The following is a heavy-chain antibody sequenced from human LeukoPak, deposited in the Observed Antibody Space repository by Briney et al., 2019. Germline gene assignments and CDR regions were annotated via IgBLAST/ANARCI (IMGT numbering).Heavy chain of an antibody. CDR3: AKSPAAAGQFDY. CDR1: GFTFSSYA. Sequence: GGSLRLSCAASGFTFSSYAMTWVRQAPGRGLEWVSAISGNGGTTYYADSVKGRFTISRDNSKNTLYLQMNSLRAEDTAVYYCAKSPAAAGQFDYWGQGTLVTVSS. CDR2: ISGNGGTT. J-gene: IGHJ4*02. V-gene: IGHV3-23*01. D-gene: IGHD6-13*01.